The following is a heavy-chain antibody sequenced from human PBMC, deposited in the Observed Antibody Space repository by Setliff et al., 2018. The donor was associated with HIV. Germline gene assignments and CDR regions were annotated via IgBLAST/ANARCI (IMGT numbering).Heavy chain of an antibody. CDR2: ISAYNGNT. CDR1: GYTFTSYG. V-gene: IGHV1-18*01. J-gene: IGHJ6*02. CDR3: ARGDPRTSTRYYYGSEGYLSSFTMDV. D-gene: IGHD3-10*01. Sequence: ASVKVSCKASGYTFTSYGISWVRQAPGQGLEWMGWISAYNGNTNYAQKLQGRVTRTTDTSTSTAYMELSGLGSGDTAIYYCARGDPRTSTRYYYGSEGYLSSFTMDVWGQGTTVTVSS.